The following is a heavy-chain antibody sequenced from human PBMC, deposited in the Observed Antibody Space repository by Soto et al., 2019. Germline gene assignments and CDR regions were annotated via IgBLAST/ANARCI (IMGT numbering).Heavy chain of an antibody. Sequence: GASVKVSCKASGYTFTSYAIHWVRQAPGQRLEWMGWINAGNGNTKYSQNFQGRVTITRDTSASTAYMDLSSLRSDDTAVYYCAGTATTVTTWNFDYWGQGTLVTVSS. CDR1: GYTFTSYA. CDR2: INAGNGNT. V-gene: IGHV1-3*01. D-gene: IGHD4-17*01. CDR3: AGTATTVTTWNFDY. J-gene: IGHJ4*02.